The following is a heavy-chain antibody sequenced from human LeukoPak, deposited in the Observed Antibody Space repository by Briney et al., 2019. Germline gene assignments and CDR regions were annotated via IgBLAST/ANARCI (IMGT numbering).Heavy chain of an antibody. CDR3: AKDLYGDYVGSMEYYFDY. CDR1: GFTFSSFG. V-gene: IGHV3-23*01. Sequence: PGGSLRLSCAASGFTFSSFGMSWVRQAPGKGLEWVSAISGSGDNTYYADSVKGRFTISRDNSKNTLYLQMNSLRAEDTAVYYCAKDLYGDYVGSMEYYFDYWGQGTLVTVSS. J-gene: IGHJ4*02. CDR2: ISGSGDNT. D-gene: IGHD4-17*01.